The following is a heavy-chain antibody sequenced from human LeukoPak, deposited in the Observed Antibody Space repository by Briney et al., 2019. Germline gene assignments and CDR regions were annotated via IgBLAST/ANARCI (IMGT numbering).Heavy chain of an antibody. CDR1: GDSISSSSYY. CDR2: VYYSTNT. CDR3: ARRLEGSRWNDAFDI. Sequence: KPSETLSLTCTVSGDSISSSSYYWDWIRQPPGKGLEWIGNVYYSTNTYYNPSLKSRVTISVDTSKNQFSLKLSSVTAADTAMYYCARRLEGSRWNDAFDIWGQGTMVTVSS. J-gene: IGHJ3*02. V-gene: IGHV4-39*01. D-gene: IGHD6-13*01.